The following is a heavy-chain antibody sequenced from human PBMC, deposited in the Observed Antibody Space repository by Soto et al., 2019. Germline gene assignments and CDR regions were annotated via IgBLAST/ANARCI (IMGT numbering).Heavy chain of an antibody. D-gene: IGHD5-12*01. V-gene: IGHV3-33*01. J-gene: IGHJ4*02. CDR3: ARYSGYDYYFDY. CDR1: GFTLSSYG. CDR2: IWYDGSNK. Sequence: GGSLRLSCAASGFTLSSYGMHWVRQAPGKGLEWVAVIWYDGSNKYYADSVKGRFTISRDNSKNTLYLQMNSLRAEDTAVYYCARYSGYDYYFDYWGQGTLVTVSS.